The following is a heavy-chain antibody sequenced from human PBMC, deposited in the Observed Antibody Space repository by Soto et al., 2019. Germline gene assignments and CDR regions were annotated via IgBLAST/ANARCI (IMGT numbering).Heavy chain of an antibody. CDR2: FDPEDGET. J-gene: IGHJ4*02. V-gene: IGHV1-24*01. Sequence: QVQLVQSGAEVKKPGASVKVSCKVSGYTLTELSMHWVRQAPGKGLEWMGGFDPEDGETIYAQKFQGRVTMTEDTSTPSAYMELRSLRCEDTAVYYCATERNYCDRWTRYPLHYFDFSGQGTLVTGSS. CDR3: ATERNYCDRWTRYPLHYFDF. D-gene: IGHD3-9*01. CDR1: GYTLTELS.